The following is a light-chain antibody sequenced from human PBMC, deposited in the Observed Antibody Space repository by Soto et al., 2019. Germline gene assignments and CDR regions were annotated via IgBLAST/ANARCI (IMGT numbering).Light chain of an antibody. CDR1: SSDVGGYDY. CDR3: SSYRSSSTPYV. V-gene: IGLV2-14*03. CDR2: DVS. Sequence: QSVLTQPASVSGSPGQSITIPCTGTSSDVGGYDYVSWYQQHPGKAPKLMIYDVSSRPSGVSNRFSGSKSGNTASLTISGLQAEDEADYYCSSYRSSSTPYVFGTGTKVTVL. J-gene: IGLJ1*01.